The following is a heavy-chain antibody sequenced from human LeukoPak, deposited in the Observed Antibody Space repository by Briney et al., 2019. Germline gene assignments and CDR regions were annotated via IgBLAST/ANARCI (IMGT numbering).Heavy chain of an antibody. V-gene: IGHV3-23*01. CDR3: AKDRMGIQLWLLFDY. Sequence: GRSLRLSCAASGFTFSSYAMGWVRQAPGKGLEWVSAISGSGGSTYYADSVKGRFTISRDNSKPTLYLKMNSLRAEDTAVYYCAKDRMGIQLWLLFDYWGQGALVTASS. D-gene: IGHD5-18*01. J-gene: IGHJ4*02. CDR1: GFTFSSYA. CDR2: ISGSGGST.